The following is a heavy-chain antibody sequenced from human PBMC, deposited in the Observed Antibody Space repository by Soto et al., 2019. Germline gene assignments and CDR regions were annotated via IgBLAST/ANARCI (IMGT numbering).Heavy chain of an antibody. J-gene: IGHJ4*02. CDR2: ISSTGEST. CDR1: GFTFNKYG. Sequence: EVQVVESGGGLVQPGGSLRLSCAASGFTFNKYGMHWVRQAPGKGLEYVSAISSTGESTYYTNAVKGRFIISRDNSKNTLYLQMGSLRAEDMAVYYCARRRMGNPDYWGQGTLVTVSS. CDR3: ARRRMGNPDY. V-gene: IGHV3-64*01.